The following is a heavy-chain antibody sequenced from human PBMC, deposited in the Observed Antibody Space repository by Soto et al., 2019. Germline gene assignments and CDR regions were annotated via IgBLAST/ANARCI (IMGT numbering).Heavy chain of an antibody. CDR1: GLIFTGYA. CDR3: ARAVNYGYESGY. D-gene: IGHD5-12*01. Sequence: QMQLVESGGDVVQPGRSLRLSCVASGLIFTGYAMHWVRQAPGKGLEWVAVISYDESNKYYADSVKGRFTIFRDNYKSTLYLEMNSLSREDTPVYYCARAVNYGYESGYWGQGTLVTVSP. J-gene: IGHJ4*02. CDR2: ISYDESNK. V-gene: IGHV3-30-3*01.